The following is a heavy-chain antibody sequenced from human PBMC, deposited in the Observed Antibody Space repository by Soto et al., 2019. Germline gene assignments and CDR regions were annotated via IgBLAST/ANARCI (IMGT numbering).Heavy chain of an antibody. CDR2: INHSGST. V-gene: IGHV4-34*01. CDR1: GGSFSGYY. Sequence: PSETLSLTCAVYGGSFSGYYWSWIRQPPGKGLEWIGEINHSGSTNYNPSLKSRVTISVDTSKNQFSLKLSSVTAADTAVYYCARTLHARNYWGQGTLVTVSS. J-gene: IGHJ4*02. CDR3: ARTLHARNY.